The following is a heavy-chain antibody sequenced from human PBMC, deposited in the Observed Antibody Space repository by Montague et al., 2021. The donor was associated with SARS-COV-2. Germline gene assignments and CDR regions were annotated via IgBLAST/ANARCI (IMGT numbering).Heavy chain of an antibody. CDR2: ISYDGSNK. CDR1: GFTFSSYA. Sequence: FLRLSCAASGFTFSSYAMHWVRRAPGKGLEWVAVISYDGSNKYYADSVKGRFTISRDNSKNTLYLQMNSLRAEDTAVYYCASGGIVGATWGAFDIWGQGTMVTVSS. CDR3: ASGGIVGATWGAFDI. D-gene: IGHD1-26*01. J-gene: IGHJ3*02. V-gene: IGHV3-30*04.